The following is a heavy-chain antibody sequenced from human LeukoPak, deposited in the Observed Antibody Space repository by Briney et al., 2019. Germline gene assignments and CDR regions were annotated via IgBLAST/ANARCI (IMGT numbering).Heavy chain of an antibody. J-gene: IGHJ4*02. Sequence: GGSLRLSCAASGFTFSDYYMSWIRQAPGKGLEWVSYISSSGSTIYYADSVKGRFTISRNNAENSLYLQMNSLRAEDTAMYYCARARIAVAVYYFDCWGQGTLVTVSS. D-gene: IGHD6-19*01. V-gene: IGHV3-11*04. CDR1: GFTFSDYY. CDR2: ISSSGSTI. CDR3: ARARIAVAVYYFDC.